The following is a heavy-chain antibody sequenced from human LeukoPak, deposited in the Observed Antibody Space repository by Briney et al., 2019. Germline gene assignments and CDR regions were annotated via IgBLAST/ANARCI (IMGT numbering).Heavy chain of an antibody. CDR1: GYSFTDYY. J-gene: IGHJ4*02. V-gene: IGHV1-2*02. Sequence: GASVEVSCQASGYSFTDYYMHWVRQAPGQGLEWIGWINSGSGDTNYAQKFQGRVTVTRDTSSSTTYMEVSNLRSDDTAVYHCVRERRATADYWGQGTLVTVSS. CDR2: INSGSGDT. D-gene: IGHD1-26*01. CDR3: VRERRATADY.